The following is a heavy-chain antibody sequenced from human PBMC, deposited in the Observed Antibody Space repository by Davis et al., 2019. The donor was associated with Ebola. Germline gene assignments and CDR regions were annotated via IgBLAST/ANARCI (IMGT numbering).Heavy chain of an antibody. CDR1: GFTFSSYA. V-gene: IGHV3-23*01. CDR2: ISGSGSPT. J-gene: IGHJ4*02. Sequence: PGGSLRLSCAASGFTFSSYAMSWVRQAPGKGLEWVSAISGSGSPTNYADSVKGRFTISRDNSKNTLYLQMNSLRVDDTAVYYCAITDYSSPEYWGQGTLVTVSS. D-gene: IGHD4-11*01. CDR3: AITDYSSPEY.